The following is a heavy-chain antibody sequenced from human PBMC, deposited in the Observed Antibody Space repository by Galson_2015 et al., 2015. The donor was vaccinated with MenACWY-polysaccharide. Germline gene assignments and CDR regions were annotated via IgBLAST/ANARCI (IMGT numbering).Heavy chain of an antibody. D-gene: IGHD5-12*01. CDR2: IKTDGSRT. V-gene: IGHV3-74*01. J-gene: IGHJ4*02. CDR1: GSTFSTYW. CDR3: ARGYSAYD. Sequence: SLILSCAASGSTFSTYWMHWVRQAPGKGLVWVSRIKTDGSRTNSAESVKGSSTISRDNAKNTLYLQMTSLRADDTDLYYCARGYSAYDWGQGTLVTVSA.